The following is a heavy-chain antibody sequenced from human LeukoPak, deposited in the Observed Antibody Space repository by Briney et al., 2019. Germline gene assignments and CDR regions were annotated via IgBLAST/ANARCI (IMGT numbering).Heavy chain of an antibody. CDR1: GGTFSSYA. CDR3: ARAGGSYYYFDY. CDR2: IIPILGIA. V-gene: IGHV1-69*04. Sequence: SVKVSCKASGGTFSSYAISRVRQAPGQGLEWMGRIIPILGIANYAQKFQGRVTITADKSTSTAYMELSSLRSEDTAVYYCARAGGSYYYFDYWGQGTLVTVSS. J-gene: IGHJ4*02. D-gene: IGHD1-26*01.